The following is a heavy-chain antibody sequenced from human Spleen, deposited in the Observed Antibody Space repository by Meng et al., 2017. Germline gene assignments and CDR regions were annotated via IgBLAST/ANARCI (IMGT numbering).Heavy chain of an antibody. D-gene: IGHD3-10*01. V-gene: IGHV1-18*01. Sequence: ASAMVSCKASGYTFTSYGISWVRHATGQGLVWMGWIIAYNGNKNYAQKLQGRVTMTTDTSTSTAYMELSSLRSEDTAVYYCARSGSGSYSVYYYYGMDVWGQGTTVTVSS. CDR1: GYTFTSYG. CDR3: ARSGSGSYSVYYYYGMDV. J-gene: IGHJ6*02. CDR2: IIAYNGNK.